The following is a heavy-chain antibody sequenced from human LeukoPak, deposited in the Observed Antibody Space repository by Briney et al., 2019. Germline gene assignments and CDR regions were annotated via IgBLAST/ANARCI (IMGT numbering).Heavy chain of an antibody. CDR1: GGSISSYY. Sequence: SETLSLTCTVSGGSISSYYWSWIRQPPGKGLEWIGYIYYSGSTNYNPSLKSRVTISVDTSKNQFSLKLSSVTAADTAVYYCARSEGGYSYGYYFDYWGQGTLVTVSS. V-gene: IGHV4-59*01. CDR3: ARSEGGYSYGYYFDY. CDR2: IYYSGST. J-gene: IGHJ4*02. D-gene: IGHD5-18*01.